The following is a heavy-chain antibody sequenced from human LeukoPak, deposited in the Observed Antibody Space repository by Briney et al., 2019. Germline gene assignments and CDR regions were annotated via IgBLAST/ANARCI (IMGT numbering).Heavy chain of an antibody. CDR2: IYSGGTT. Sequence: GGSLRLSCAASGFIVSSNYMSWVRQAPGKGLEWVSVIYSGGTTYYADSVKGRFTISIDNRKNTLYLQMNSLRAEDTAVYYCARTRTYSYDSSGHYYPTHFDYWGQGTLVTFSS. CDR3: ARTRTYSYDSSGHYYPTHFDY. CDR1: GFIVSSNY. V-gene: IGHV3-66*01. J-gene: IGHJ4*02. D-gene: IGHD3-22*01.